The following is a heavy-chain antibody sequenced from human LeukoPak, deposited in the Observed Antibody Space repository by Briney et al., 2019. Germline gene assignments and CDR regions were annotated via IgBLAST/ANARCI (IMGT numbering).Heavy chain of an antibody. CDR2: IKQEGSEK. V-gene: IGHV3-7*01. Sequence: GGSLRLSCAASGFPFSSYWMRWVRQAAGKGLAWVANIKQEGSEKHHVDSVKGRFTMSRANAKTPLYLELNSLRARVTAADYCTREDEGYNYGDSVDYYYYMDGWGKGTTVTVSS. CDR3: TREDEGYNYGDSVDYYYYMDG. D-gene: IGHD5-18*01. CDR1: GFPFSSYW. J-gene: IGHJ6*03.